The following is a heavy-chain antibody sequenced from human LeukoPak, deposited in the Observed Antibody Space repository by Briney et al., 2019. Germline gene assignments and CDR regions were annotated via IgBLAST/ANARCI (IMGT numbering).Heavy chain of an antibody. Sequence: GGSLRLSCAASGFTFSSYSMNWVRQAPGKGLEWVSSISSSSSYIYYADSVKGRFTISRDNAKNSLYLQMNSLRAEDTAVYYCARSITMVRGVDAFDIWGQGTMVTVSS. D-gene: IGHD3-10*01. CDR1: GFTFSSYS. CDR3: ARSITMVRGVDAFDI. J-gene: IGHJ3*02. CDR2: ISSSSSYI. V-gene: IGHV3-21*01.